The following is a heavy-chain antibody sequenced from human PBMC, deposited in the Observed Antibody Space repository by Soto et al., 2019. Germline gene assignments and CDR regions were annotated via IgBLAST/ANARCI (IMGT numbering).Heavy chain of an antibody. CDR1: GFTLSDYY. CDR2: ISSSGSNT. CDR3: ARAADILTSDAFDI. J-gene: IGHJ3*02. D-gene: IGHD3-9*01. V-gene: IGHV3-11*05. Sequence: GGSLRLSCAASGFTLSDYYMNWIRQAPGKGLEWVSDISSSGSNTNYADSVKGRFTISRDNAKNSLYLQMNSLRAEDTAVYYCARAADILTSDAFDIWGQGTMVTVSS.